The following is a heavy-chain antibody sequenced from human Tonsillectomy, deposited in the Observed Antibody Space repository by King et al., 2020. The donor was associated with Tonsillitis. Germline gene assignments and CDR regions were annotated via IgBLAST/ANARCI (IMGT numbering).Heavy chain of an antibody. CDR2: ISGRGDSS. CDR3: ARNGYFYHSSGFYYIDYFDS. V-gene: IGHV3-23*04. CDR1: GFTFRTSS. D-gene: IGHD3-22*01. Sequence: VQLVESGGGLVQPGGSLRLSCAASGFTFRTSSMSWVRQAPGKGLEWVSAISGRGDSSYYADSVKGRFTISRDISKNTLYLQMNSLRADDTAVYYCARNGYFYHSSGFYYIDYFDSWGQGTLLTVSS. J-gene: IGHJ4*02.